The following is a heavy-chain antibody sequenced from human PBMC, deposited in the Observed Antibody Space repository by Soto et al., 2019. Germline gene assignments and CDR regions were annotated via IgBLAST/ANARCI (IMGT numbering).Heavy chain of an antibody. CDR2: IIPIFGTA. V-gene: IGHV1-69*13. CDR1: GRTFSSYA. Sequence: SVKVSCKASGRTFSSYAISWVRQAPGQGLEWMGGIIPIFGTANYAQKFQGRVTITADESTSTAYMELSSLRSEDTAVYYCARDYGVGGKNYYYMDVWGKGTTVTVSS. D-gene: IGHD1-26*01. J-gene: IGHJ6*03. CDR3: ARDYGVGGKNYYYMDV.